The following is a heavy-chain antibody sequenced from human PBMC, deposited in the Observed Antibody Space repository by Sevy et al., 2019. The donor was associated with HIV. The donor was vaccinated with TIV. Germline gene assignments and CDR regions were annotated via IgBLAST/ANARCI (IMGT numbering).Heavy chain of an antibody. CDR3: ATDTAREGSRNDAFDI. V-gene: IGHV1-24*01. Sequence: ASVKVSCKVSGYTLTELSMHWVRQAPGKGLEWMGGFDPEDGETIYAQKFQGRVTMTEDTSTDTAYMELSSLRSEDTTVYYCATDTAREGSRNDAFDIWGQGTMVTVSS. CDR2: FDPEDGET. CDR1: GYTLTELS. J-gene: IGHJ3*02. D-gene: IGHD1-26*01.